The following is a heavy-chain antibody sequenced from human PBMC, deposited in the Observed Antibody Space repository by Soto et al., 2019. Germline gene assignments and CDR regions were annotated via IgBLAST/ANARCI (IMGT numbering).Heavy chain of an antibody. CDR3: AREEVDTAMVPPSYYYYYGMDV. CDR2: ISYDGSNK. CDR1: GFTFSSYG. V-gene: IGHV3-30*03. Sequence: QVQLVESGGGVVQPGRSLRLSCAASGFTFSSYGMHWVRQAPGKGLEWVAGISYDGSNKYYADSVKGAFTISRDNSKNALYLQMNSLRAEDTAVYYCAREEVDTAMVPPSYYYYYGMDVWGQGTTVTVSS. J-gene: IGHJ6*02. D-gene: IGHD5-18*01.